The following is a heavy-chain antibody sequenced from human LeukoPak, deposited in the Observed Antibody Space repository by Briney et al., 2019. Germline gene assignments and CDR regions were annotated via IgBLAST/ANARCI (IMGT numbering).Heavy chain of an antibody. CDR2: IKQDGSEK. CDR1: GFTFSSYW. J-gene: IGHJ6*03. CDR3: ARDGRHSSGFNYYYYYYMDV. D-gene: IGHD3-22*01. V-gene: IGHV3-7*01. Sequence: PGGSLRLSCAASGFTFSSYWMSWVRQAPGKGLEWVANIKQDGSEKYYVGSVKGRFTISRDNAENSLYLQMNSLRAEGTAVYYCARDGRHSSGFNYYYYYYMDVWGKGTTVTVSS.